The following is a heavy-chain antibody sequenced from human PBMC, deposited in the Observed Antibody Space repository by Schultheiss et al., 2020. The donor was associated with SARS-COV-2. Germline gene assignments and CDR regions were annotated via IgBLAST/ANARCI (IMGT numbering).Heavy chain of an antibody. V-gene: IGHV3-23*01. CDR1: GFTFSSYA. CDR3: ARLPRKYGSGAYYYMDV. Sequence: GGSLRLSCAASGFTFSSYAMSWVRQAPGKGLECVSRISDSGGSTYYADSVKGRSTISRDNSKNTLYLQMNSLRADDTAVYYCARLPRKYGSGAYYYMDVWGKGTTVTVSS. CDR2: ISDSGGST. J-gene: IGHJ6*03. D-gene: IGHD3-10*01.